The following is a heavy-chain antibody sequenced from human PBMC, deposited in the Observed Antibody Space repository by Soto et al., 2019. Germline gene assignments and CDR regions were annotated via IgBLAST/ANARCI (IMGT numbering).Heavy chain of an antibody. V-gene: IGHV3-21*01. CDR1: GFTFSSYS. Sequence: PGGSLRLSCAASGFTFSSYSMNWVRQAPGKGLEWVSSISSSSSYIYYADSVKGRFTISRDNAKNSLYLQMNGLRAEDTAVYYCARDGASYYDILTGPDPHYYMDVWGKGTTVTVSS. J-gene: IGHJ6*03. D-gene: IGHD3-9*01. CDR3: ARDGASYYDILTGPDPHYYMDV. CDR2: ISSSSSYI.